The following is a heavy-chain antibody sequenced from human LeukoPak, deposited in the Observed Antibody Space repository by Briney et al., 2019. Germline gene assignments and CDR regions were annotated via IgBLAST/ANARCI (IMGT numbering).Heavy chain of an antibody. CDR2: INVDGSVK. CDR3: VRDLILVDTPGDDFDY. J-gene: IGHJ4*02. Sequence: GGSLRLSCTASGFTFSNYWMHWVRQVPGKGLVWVSRINVDGSVKSYADSVKGRFTISRDNAKNTVSLQMNSLRAEDTTVYYCVRDLILVDTPGDDFDYWGQGALVTVSS. V-gene: IGHV3-74*01. CDR1: GFTFSNYW. D-gene: IGHD4-23*01.